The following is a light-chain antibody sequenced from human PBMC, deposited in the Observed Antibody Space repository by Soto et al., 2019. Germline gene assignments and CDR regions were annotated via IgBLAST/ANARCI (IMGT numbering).Light chain of an antibody. CDR3: SSYTSSSSLWV. CDR1: SSDVGGYNY. CDR2: DVS. V-gene: IGLV2-14*01. J-gene: IGLJ1*01. Sequence: SALTQPASVSGSPGQSITISCTGTSSDVGGYNYVSWYQQHPGKAPKLMIYDVSNRPSGVSNRFSGSKSGNTASLTISGLQAEDEADYYCSSYTSSSSLWVFGTGTKLTVL.